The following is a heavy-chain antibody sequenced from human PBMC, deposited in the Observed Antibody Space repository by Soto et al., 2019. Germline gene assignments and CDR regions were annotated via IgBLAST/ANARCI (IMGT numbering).Heavy chain of an antibody. Sequence: GESLKISCKGSGYSFTSYWIGWVRQMPGKGLEWMGIIYPGDSDTRYSPSFQGQVTISADKSISTAYLQWSSLKASDTAMYYCARHEGYYGSPAAGKYYYGMDVWGQGTTVTVSS. CDR1: GYSFTSYW. J-gene: IGHJ6*02. CDR2: IYPGDSDT. V-gene: IGHV5-51*01. D-gene: IGHD3-10*01. CDR3: ARHEGYYGSPAAGKYYYGMDV.